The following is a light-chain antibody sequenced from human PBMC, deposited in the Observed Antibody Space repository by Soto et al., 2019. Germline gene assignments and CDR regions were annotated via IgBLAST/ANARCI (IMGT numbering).Light chain of an antibody. J-gene: IGLJ2*01. CDR2: DVS. CDR1: SSDVGGYNY. V-gene: IGLV2-11*01. CDR3: CSYVGSYL. Sequence: QSVLTQPRSVSGSPGQSVTISCTGTSSDVGGYNYVSWYQQHPGKAPKLMIYDVSKRPSGVPDRFSGSKSGNTASLTISGLQAEDEADYYCCSYVGSYLFGGGTQLTVL.